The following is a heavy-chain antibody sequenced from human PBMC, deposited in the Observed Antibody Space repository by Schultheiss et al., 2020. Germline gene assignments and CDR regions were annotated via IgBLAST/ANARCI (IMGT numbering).Heavy chain of an antibody. Sequence: GGSLRLSCAASGFTFSSYGMHWVRQAPGKGLEWVSGISWNSGSIGYADSVKGRFTISRDNSKNSLYLQMNSLRAGDTAVYYCARPRYSSSLGWFDPWGQGTLVTVSS. CDR2: ISWNSGSI. D-gene: IGHD6-6*01. CDR3: ARPRYSSSLGWFDP. J-gene: IGHJ5*02. CDR1: GFTFSSYG. V-gene: IGHV3-48*01.